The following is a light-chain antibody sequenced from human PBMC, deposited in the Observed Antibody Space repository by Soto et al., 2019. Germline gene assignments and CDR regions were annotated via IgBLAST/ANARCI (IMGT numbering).Light chain of an antibody. J-gene: IGKJ5*01. V-gene: IGKV3-20*01. CDR1: QSVGSRY. CDR3: QQYSSSPRT. CDR2: GAS. Sequence: EIVLTQSPGTLSFSPGERATLSFVASQSVGSRYLAWYQQKPGQAPRLLIYGASNRATGIPDRFSGSGSGTDFSLTISRLEPEDFAVYHCQQYSSSPRTFGQGTRLEIK.